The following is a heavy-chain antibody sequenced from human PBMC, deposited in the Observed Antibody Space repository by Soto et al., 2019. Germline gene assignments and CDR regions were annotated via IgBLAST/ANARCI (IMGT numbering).Heavy chain of an antibody. CDR1: GGSISSYY. D-gene: IGHD1-26*01. CDR3: ARGSGSGSHGDY. Sequence: SETLSLTCTVSGGSISSYYWSWIRQPPGKGLEWIGYIYYSGSTNYNPSLKSRVTISVDTSKNQFSLKLSSVTAADTAVYYCARGSGSGSHGDYWGQGTLVTVSS. J-gene: IGHJ4*02. V-gene: IGHV4-59*01. CDR2: IYYSGST.